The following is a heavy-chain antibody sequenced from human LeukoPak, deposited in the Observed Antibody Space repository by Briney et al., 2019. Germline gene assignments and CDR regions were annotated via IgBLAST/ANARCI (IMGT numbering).Heavy chain of an antibody. CDR2: IYYSGST. CDR1: GGSISSGGYY. Sequence: SETLSLTCTVSGGSISSGGYYWSWIRQHPGTGLEWIVYIYYSGSTYYNPSLKSRVTISVDTSKNQFSLKLSSVTAADTAVYYCAGFSSSWYYYYYYGMDVWGQGTTVTVSS. CDR3: AGFSSSWYYYYYYGMDV. J-gene: IGHJ6*02. V-gene: IGHV4-31*03. D-gene: IGHD6-13*01.